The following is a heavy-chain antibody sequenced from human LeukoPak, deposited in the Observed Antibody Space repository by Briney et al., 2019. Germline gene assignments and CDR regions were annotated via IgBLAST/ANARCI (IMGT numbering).Heavy chain of an antibody. J-gene: IGHJ4*02. V-gene: IGHV1-24*01. CDR1: GYTLTELS. CDR3: ASIDLDS. Sequence: ASVNVSCKVSGYTLTELSIHWVRQSPGKGLEWMGGEDGEAIYAQKFQGRVTMTGDTSTDTAYMDLSSLRSEDTAVYYCASIDLDSWGQGTLVTVSS. CDR2: EDGEA. D-gene: IGHD2-21*01.